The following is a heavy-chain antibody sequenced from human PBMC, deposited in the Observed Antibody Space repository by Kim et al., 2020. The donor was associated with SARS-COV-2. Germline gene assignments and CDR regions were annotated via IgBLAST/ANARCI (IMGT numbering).Heavy chain of an antibody. V-gene: IGHV4-39*07. J-gene: IGHJ6*02. D-gene: IGHD5-18*01. CDR3: ARDTVDTAMDYYYYGMDV. Sequence: KSRVTISVATSKNQFSLKLSSVTAADTAVYYCARDTVDTAMDYYYYGMDVWGQGTTVTVSS.